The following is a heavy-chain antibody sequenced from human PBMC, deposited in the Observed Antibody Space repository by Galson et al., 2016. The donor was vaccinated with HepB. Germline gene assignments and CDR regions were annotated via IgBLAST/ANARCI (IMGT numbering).Heavy chain of an antibody. Sequence: TLSLTCTVSGDSISDGGYYWNWIRQHPGKGLEWIGYLYYSGRTDYNPSLKTRIAISVDTSKNQFSLKLSSVTVADTAVYYCARDGHDYGLDYFDYWGQGILVTVSS. CDR3: ARDGHDYGLDYFDY. CDR2: LYYSGRT. CDR1: GDSISDGGYY. J-gene: IGHJ4*02. D-gene: IGHD4-17*01. V-gene: IGHV4-31*03.